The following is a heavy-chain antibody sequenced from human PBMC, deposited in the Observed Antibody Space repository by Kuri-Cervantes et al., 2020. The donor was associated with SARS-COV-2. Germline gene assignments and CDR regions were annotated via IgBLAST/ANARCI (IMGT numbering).Heavy chain of an antibody. Sequence: GESLKISCEVSGFLFSASAIHWVRQGSGKGLEWVGRVRGKANNYATAYAASVKGRFTISRDGSKSIAYLQMNSLKTEDTAVYYCTRIYCSGGGCQRFFDTWGQGTLVTVSS. CDR1: GFLFSASA. J-gene: IGHJ4*02. CDR2: VRGKANNYAT. D-gene: IGHD2-15*01. CDR3: TRIYCSGGGCQRFFDT. V-gene: IGHV3-73*01.